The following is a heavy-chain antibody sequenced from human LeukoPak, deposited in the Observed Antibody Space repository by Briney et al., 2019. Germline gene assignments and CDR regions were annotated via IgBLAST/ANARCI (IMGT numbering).Heavy chain of an antibody. J-gene: IGHJ4*02. CDR2: ISGSGGST. V-gene: IGHV3-23*01. Sequence: GGSLRLSCAASGFTFSSYAMTWVRQAPGKGLEWVSGISGSGGSTFYADSVKGRFTISRDNSKNTLYLQMNSLRAEDTAVYYCARGYSYGYFDYWGQGTLVTVSS. CDR1: GFTFSSYA. CDR3: ARGYSYGYFDY. D-gene: IGHD5-18*01.